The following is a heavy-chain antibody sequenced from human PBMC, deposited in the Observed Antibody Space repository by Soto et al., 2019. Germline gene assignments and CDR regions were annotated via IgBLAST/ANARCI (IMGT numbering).Heavy chain of an antibody. CDR3: ARPRELEGAFYYYGMDV. D-gene: IGHD6-6*01. CDR1: GYTFTNFW. CDR2: IYPGDSDT. Sequence: GESLKISCKASGYTFTNFWIGWVRQMPRKGLEWMGIIYPGDSDTRYSPSFQGLVTISVDKSITTAYLHWSSLKASDTAIYYCARPRELEGAFYYYGMDVWGQGTTVTVSS. J-gene: IGHJ6*02. V-gene: IGHV5-51*01.